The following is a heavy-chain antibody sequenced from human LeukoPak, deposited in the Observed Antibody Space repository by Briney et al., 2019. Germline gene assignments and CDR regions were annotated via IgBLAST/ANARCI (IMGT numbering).Heavy chain of an antibody. J-gene: IGHJ3*02. D-gene: IGHD3-22*01. CDR1: NGSINSYY. CDR2: IYYSGSA. CDR3: ARTYDSSGYSAFHI. Sequence: SETLSLTCIVSNGSINSYYWSWIRQPPAKGLEWIGYIYYSGSAYYNPSLRSRVTISVDTSKSQFSLNLSSVTAADTAVYYCARTYDSSGYSAFHIWGQGTMVTVSS. V-gene: IGHV4-59*01.